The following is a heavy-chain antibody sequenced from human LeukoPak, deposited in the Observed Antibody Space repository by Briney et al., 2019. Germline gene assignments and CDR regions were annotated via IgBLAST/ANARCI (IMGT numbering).Heavy chain of an antibody. CDR3: AREGIVGTGGAFDI. Sequence: ASVTVSCKASGYTFTSYYMHWVRQAPGQGLEWMGWINPNSGGTNYAQKFQGRVTMTRDTSISTAYMELSRLRSDDTAVYYCAREGIVGTGGAFDIWGQGTMVTVSS. CDR1: GYTFTSYY. D-gene: IGHD1-26*01. CDR2: INPNSGGT. J-gene: IGHJ3*02. V-gene: IGHV1-2*02.